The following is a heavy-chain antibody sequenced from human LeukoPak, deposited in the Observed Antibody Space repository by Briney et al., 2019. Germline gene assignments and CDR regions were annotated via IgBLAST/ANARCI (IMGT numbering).Heavy chain of an antibody. J-gene: IGHJ3*02. CDR2: ISSSSVYI. Sequence: GGSLRLSCAASRFNLSAYTMNWVRQAPGKGLEWVSSISSSSVYIYYADSVKGRFTISRDNAKNSVYLQMNSLRAEDTAVYYCASDYYDSSGYYPDAFDIWGQGTMVTVSS. CDR3: ASDYYDSSGYYPDAFDI. V-gene: IGHV3-21*01. D-gene: IGHD3-22*01. CDR1: RFNLSAYT.